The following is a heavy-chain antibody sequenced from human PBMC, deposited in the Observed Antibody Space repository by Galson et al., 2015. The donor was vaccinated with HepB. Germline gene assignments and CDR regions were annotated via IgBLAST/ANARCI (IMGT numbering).Heavy chain of an antibody. CDR2: ISYDGSNK. CDR3: ARSRLDRGYGMDV. CDR1: GFTFSSYA. J-gene: IGHJ6*02. Sequence: SLRLSCAASGFTFSSYAMHWVRQAPGKGLEWVAVISYDGSNKYYADSVKGRFTISRDNSKNTLYLQMNSLRAEDTAVYYCARSRLDRGYGMDVWGQGTTVTVSS. D-gene: IGHD3-16*01. V-gene: IGHV3-30*04.